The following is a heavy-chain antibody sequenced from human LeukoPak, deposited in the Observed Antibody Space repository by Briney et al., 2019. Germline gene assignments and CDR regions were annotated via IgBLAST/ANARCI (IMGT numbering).Heavy chain of an antibody. CDR1: GGSISSSSYY. CDR2: IYYSGST. CDR3: VVMPPY. Sequence: PSETLSLTCAVSGGSISSSSYYWGWIRQPPGKGLEWIGSIYYSGSTYYNPSLKSRVTISVDTSKNQFSLKLNSVTAADTAVYYCVVMPPYWGQGTLVTVSS. J-gene: IGHJ4*02. V-gene: IGHV4-39*07. D-gene: IGHD2-21*01.